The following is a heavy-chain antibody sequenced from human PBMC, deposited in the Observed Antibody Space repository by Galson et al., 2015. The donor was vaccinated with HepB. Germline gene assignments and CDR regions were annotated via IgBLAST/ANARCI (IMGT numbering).Heavy chain of an antibody. D-gene: IGHD4-17*01. CDR2: ISYDGSNK. CDR3: AKGVGRSYFYYYGMDV. CDR1: GFTFSSYG. V-gene: IGHV3-30*18. J-gene: IGHJ6*02. Sequence: SLRLSCAASGFTFSSYGMHWVRQAPGKGLEWVAVISYDGSNKYYADSVKGRFTISRDNSKNTLYLQMNSLRAEDTAVYYCAKGVGRSYFYYYGMDVWGQGTTVTVSS.